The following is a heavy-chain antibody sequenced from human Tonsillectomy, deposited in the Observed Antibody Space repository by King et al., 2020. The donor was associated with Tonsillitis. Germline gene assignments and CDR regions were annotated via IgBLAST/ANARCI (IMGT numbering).Heavy chain of an antibody. V-gene: IGHV4-34*01. CDR2: VDHSGST. J-gene: IGHJ6*02. CDR1: GGSFSGYY. Sequence: VQLQQWGAGLLKPSETLALTCAVYGGSFSGYYWSWIRQPPGKGLEWIGEVDHSGSTKSKPSLTSRVTISVDTAKNQFTLKLSSVTAADTAVSYCARSPTTYYYGMDGWGQGTTVTVSS. CDR3: ARSPTTYYYGMDG. D-gene: IGHD1-1*01.